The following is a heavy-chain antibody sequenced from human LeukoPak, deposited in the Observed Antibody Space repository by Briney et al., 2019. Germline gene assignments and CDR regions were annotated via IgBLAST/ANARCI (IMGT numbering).Heavy chain of an antibody. CDR2: IYYSGST. CDR1: GGSISSYY. J-gene: IGHJ4*02. Sequence: SETLSLTCTVSGGSISSYYWSWIRQPPGKGLEWLGYIYYSGSTNYNPSLKSRVTISVDTSKNQFSLKLSSVTAADTAVYYCARDRITDYWGQGTLVTVSS. V-gene: IGHV4-59*01. D-gene: IGHD2-15*01. CDR3: ARDRITDY.